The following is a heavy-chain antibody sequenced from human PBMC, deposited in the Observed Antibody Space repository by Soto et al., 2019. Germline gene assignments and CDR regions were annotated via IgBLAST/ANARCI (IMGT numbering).Heavy chain of an antibody. Sequence: PGGSLRLSCAVSGFTFSSHWMHWVRQAPGKGLVWVSRINSDGSSTNYADSVKGRFTISRDNSKNTLYLQMNSLRAEDTAVYYCAKGGRQWLVTSDFNYWGQGALVTVSS. D-gene: IGHD6-19*01. CDR2: INSDGSST. CDR3: AKGGRQWLVTSDFNY. V-gene: IGHV3-74*01. J-gene: IGHJ4*02. CDR1: GFTFSSHW.